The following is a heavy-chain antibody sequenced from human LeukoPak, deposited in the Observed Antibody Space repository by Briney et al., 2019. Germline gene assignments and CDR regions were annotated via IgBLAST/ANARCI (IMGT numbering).Heavy chain of an antibody. CDR1: GFTFSSYA. J-gene: IGHJ4*02. V-gene: IGHV3-23*01. Sequence: PGGSLRLSCAASGFTFSSYAMSWVRQAPGKGLEWVSGISGSGGSTYYADSVKGRFTISRDNSKNTLYLQMNSLRAEDTAVYYCARDLLYQLLYWGQGTLVTVSS. D-gene: IGHD2-2*01. CDR3: ARDLLYQLLY. CDR2: ISGSGGST.